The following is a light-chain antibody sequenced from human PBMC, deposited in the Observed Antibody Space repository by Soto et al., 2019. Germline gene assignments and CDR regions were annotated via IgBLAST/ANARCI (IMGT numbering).Light chain of an antibody. CDR3: QQYGSSPTT. CDR2: GAS. V-gene: IGKV3-20*01. CDR1: QSISRY. J-gene: IGKJ1*01. Sequence: IVLTQSPGTLSLSPVERTTLSCRASQSISRYLAWYQQKPGQAPGLLIYGASSRATGIPDRFSGSGSGTDFTLTISRLEPEDFAVYYCQQYGSSPTTFGQGTKVDIK.